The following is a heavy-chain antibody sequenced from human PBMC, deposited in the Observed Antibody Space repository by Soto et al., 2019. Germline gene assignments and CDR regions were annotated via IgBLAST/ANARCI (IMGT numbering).Heavy chain of an antibody. J-gene: IGHJ4*02. CDR3: ARSIVVVTALDY. CDR2: INAGNGNT. D-gene: IGHD2-21*02. CDR1: GYPCTSYA. Sequence: QVQLVQFGAEEKKPGASVKVSCKASGYPCTSYAMHWVRQARGQRLEWMGWINAGNGNTKYSQKFQGRVTITRDTSASAAYMELSSLRSEDTAVYYCARSIVVVTALDYWGQGTLVTVSS. V-gene: IGHV1-3*05.